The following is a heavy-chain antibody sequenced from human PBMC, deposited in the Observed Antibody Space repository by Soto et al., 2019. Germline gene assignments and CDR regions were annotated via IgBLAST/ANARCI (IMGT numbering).Heavy chain of an antibody. V-gene: IGHV5-51*01. CDR2: IYPGDSDT. CDR3: ARGKYYYDSSGYRGFDY. D-gene: IGHD3-22*01. Sequence: PGESLKISCKGSGYSFTSYWIGWVRQMPGKGLEWMGIIYPGDSDTRYSPSFQGQVTISADKSISTAYLQWSSLKASDTAMYYCARGKYYYDSSGYRGFDYWGQGTLVTVSS. CDR1: GYSFTSYW. J-gene: IGHJ4*02.